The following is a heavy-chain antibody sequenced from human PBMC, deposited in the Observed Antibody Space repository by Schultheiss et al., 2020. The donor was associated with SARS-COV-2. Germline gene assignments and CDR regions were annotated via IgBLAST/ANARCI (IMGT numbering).Heavy chain of an antibody. CDR3: AKGFRTDSPYASLDF. J-gene: IGHJ4*02. CDR1: GFTFSAYA. V-gene: IGHV3-23*01. D-gene: IGHD1-1*01. CDR2: SSDNGGAT. Sequence: GSLRLSCAASGFTFSAYAINWVRQAPGKGLQWVSSSSDNGGATYYADSVKGRFTISRDNSNDMVYLQMNSLRAEDTAVYYCAKGFRTDSPYASLDFWGQGTLVTVSS.